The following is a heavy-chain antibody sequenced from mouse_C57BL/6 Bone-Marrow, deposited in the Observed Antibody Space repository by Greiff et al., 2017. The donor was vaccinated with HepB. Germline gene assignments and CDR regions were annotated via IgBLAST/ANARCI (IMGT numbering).Heavy chain of an antibody. CDR3: ARDCDYDGGYAMDY. CDR2: INPNYGTT. D-gene: IGHD2-4*01. Sequence: EVQLLQSGPELVKPGASVKISCKASGYSFTDYNMNWVKQSNGKSLEWIGVINPNYGTTSYNQKFKGKATLTVDKSSSTAYMQLNSLTSEDSAVYDCARDCDYDGGYAMDYWGEGTSVTVSS. V-gene: IGHV1-39*01. J-gene: IGHJ4*01. CDR1: GYSFTDYN.